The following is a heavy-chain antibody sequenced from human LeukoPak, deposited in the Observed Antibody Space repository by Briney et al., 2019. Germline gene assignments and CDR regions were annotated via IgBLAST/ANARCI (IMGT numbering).Heavy chain of an antibody. J-gene: IGHJ4*02. V-gene: IGHV4-39*01. CDR3: ARLKQYCGGGNCYSAYYFDY. CDR2: LFYSGTS. Sequence: SETLSLTCTVSGGSVSSGSYYWGWIRQPPGKGLEYVGSLFYSGTSYYNPSLKSRVTISVDTSKNQFSLKLSSVTAADTAVYYCARLKQYCGGGNCYSAYYFDYWGQGTLVTVSS. D-gene: IGHD2-15*01. CDR1: GGSVSSGSYY.